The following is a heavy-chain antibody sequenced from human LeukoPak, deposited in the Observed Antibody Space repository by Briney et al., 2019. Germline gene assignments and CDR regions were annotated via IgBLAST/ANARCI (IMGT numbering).Heavy chain of an antibody. Sequence: GGSLRLSCAASGFTFSSYGMHWVRRAPGKGLEWVAFIRYDGSNKYYADSVKGRFTISRDNSKNTLYLQMNSLRAEDTAVYYCARGPWFGEGEFEPWGQGTLVTVSS. CDR3: ARGPWFGEGEFEP. D-gene: IGHD3-10*01. CDR2: IRYDGSNK. CDR1: GFTFSSYG. V-gene: IGHV3-30*02. J-gene: IGHJ5*02.